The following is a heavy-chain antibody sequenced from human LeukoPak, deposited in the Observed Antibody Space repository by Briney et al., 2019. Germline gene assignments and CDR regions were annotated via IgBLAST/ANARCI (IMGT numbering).Heavy chain of an antibody. V-gene: IGHV3-23*01. CDR1: GFTFSSYA. CDR2: IGGGGYTT. Sequence: GGSLRLSCAASGFTFSSYAMSWVRQAPGKGLEWVSSIGGGGYTTYYTDSVKGRFTLSRDNSKNTLNLQMNTLRADDTAVYYCAKALGGYHYGPFDYWGQGILVTVSS. CDR3: AKALGGYHYGPFDY. D-gene: IGHD5-18*01. J-gene: IGHJ4*02.